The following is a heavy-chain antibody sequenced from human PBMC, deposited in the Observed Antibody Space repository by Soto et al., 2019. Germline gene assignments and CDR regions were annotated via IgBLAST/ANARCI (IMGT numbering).Heavy chain of an antibody. J-gene: IGHJ4*02. CDR1: GGSISSGGYS. CDR3: ARGPPNTY. Sequence: QLQLQESGSVLVKPSQTLSLTCAVSGGSISSGGYSWSWIRQPPGKGLEWIGYIYHSGSTYYNPSLKSRVTISVDRSKNQFSLKLSSVTAADTDVYYCARGPPNTYWGQGTLVTVSS. V-gene: IGHV4-30-2*01. CDR2: IYHSGST. D-gene: IGHD2-8*01.